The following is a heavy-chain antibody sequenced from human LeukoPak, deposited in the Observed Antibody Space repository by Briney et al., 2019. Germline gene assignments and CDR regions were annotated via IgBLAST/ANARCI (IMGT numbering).Heavy chain of an antibody. V-gene: IGHV3-66*01. J-gene: IGHJ4*02. CDR3: ASNLTSGY. CDR1: GFTVTSNY. D-gene: IGHD4-17*01. Sequence: GGSLRLSCVVSGFTVTSNYMSWVRQAPGKGLEWVSVIYSGGTTNYADSVKGRFTVYRDNSKNTLYLQMNSLGAEDTAVYYCASNLTSGYWGQGTLVTVSS. CDR2: IYSGGTT.